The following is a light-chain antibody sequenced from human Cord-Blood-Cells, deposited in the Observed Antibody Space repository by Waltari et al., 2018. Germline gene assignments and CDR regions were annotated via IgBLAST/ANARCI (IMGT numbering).Light chain of an antibody. CDR1: QSVSSN. CDR3: QQYNNWPRT. V-gene: IGKV3-15*01. Sequence: EIVMTHSPATLSVSPGESATPSCRASQSVSSNLAWYQQKPGQAPRLLIYGASSRATGIPARFSGSGSGTEFTLTISSLQSEDFAVYYCQQYNNWPRTFGQGTKVEIK. J-gene: IGKJ1*01. CDR2: GAS.